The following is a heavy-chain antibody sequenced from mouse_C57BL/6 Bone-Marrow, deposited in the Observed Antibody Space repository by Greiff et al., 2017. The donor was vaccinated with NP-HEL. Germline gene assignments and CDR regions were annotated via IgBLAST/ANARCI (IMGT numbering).Heavy chain of an antibody. CDR2: IRNKANNHAT. CDR1: GFTFSDAW. V-gene: IGHV6-6*01. Sequence: EVQGVESGGGLVQPGGSMKLSCAASGFTFSDAWMDWVRQSPEKGLEWVAEIRNKANNHATYYAESVKGRFTISRDDSKSSVYLQMNSLRAEDTGIYYCTRLFTTVVAEYFDVWGTGTTVTVSS. D-gene: IGHD1-1*01. J-gene: IGHJ1*03. CDR3: TRLFTTVVAEYFDV.